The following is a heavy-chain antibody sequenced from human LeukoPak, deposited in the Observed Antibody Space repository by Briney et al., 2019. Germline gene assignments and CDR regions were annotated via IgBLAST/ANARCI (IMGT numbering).Heavy chain of an antibody. CDR3: AKSDSSSRENWIDP. CDR1: GFTFSSYT. Sequence: PGGSLRLSCAASGFTFSSYTMHWVRQAPGQGLEWVAVISYDGSNKYYADSVKGRFTISGDTSKNTLYLQMNSLRAEDTAVYYCAKSDSSSRENWIDPWGQGTLVTVSS. V-gene: IGHV3-30-3*02. CDR2: ISYDGSNK. J-gene: IGHJ5*02. D-gene: IGHD6-6*01.